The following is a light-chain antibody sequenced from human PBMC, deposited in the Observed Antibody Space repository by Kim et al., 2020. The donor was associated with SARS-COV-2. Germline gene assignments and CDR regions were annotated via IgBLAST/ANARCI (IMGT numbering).Light chain of an antibody. CDR2: GAS. CDR1: QDIRND. Sequence: SAAVGGRVTIPCRASQDIRNDLGWYQQNPGRAPKRLIYGASSLQSGVPSRFSGSGSGTEFTLTISSVQPEDFATYFCLQHSTYPITFGQGTRLEIK. CDR3: LQHSTYPIT. V-gene: IGKV1-17*01. J-gene: IGKJ5*01.